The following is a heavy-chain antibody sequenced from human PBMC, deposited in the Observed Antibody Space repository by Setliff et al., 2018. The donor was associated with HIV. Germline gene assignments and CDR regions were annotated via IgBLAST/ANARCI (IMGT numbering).Heavy chain of an antibody. CDR3: ARSRPFFDI. Sequence: SETLSLTCAVSGYSISSGYYWGWIRQPPGKGLEWIGSIYHSGSTYYNPSLKSRVTISVDTSRNQFSLKLSSVTAADTAVYYCARSRPFFDIWGQGTMVTVSS. V-gene: IGHV4-38-2*01. CDR1: GYSISSGYY. J-gene: IGHJ3*02. CDR2: IYHSGST.